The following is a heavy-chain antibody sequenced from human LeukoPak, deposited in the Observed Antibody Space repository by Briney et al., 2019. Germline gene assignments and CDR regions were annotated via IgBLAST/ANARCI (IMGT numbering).Heavy chain of an antibody. CDR1: GESFSGYY. J-gene: IGHJ4*02. Sequence: SETLSLTCAVYGESFSGYYWSWIRQPPGKGLEWIGEINHSGSTNYNPSLKSRVTISVDTSKNQFSLKLSSVTAADTAVYYCARHGDYYGSGSRFWGQGTLVTVSS. CDR3: ARHGDYYGSGSRF. V-gene: IGHV4-34*01. D-gene: IGHD3-10*01. CDR2: INHSGST.